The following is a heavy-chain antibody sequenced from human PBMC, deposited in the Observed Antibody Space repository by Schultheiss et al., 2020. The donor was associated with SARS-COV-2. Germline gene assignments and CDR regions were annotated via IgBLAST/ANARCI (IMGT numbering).Heavy chain of an antibody. V-gene: IGHV3-30*03. J-gene: IGHJ6*02. D-gene: IGHD6-13*01. CDR3: ARDSSSWDLFYGMDV. CDR1: GFTFSSYS. Sequence: GGSLRLSCAASGFTFSSYSMNWVRQAPGKGLEWVAVISYDGSNKYYADSVKGRFTISRDNSKNTLYLQMNSLRVEDTAVYYCARDSSSWDLFYGMDVWGQGTTVTVAS. CDR2: ISYDGSNK.